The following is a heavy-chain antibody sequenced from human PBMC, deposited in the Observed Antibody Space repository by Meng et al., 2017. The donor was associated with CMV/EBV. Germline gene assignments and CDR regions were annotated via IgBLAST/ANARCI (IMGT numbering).Heavy chain of an antibody. CDR3: ASTPSYSGSQRPFDY. V-gene: IGHV1-2*02. CDR1: AYTFTGYY. Sequence: QVQLLQSGAWVHKPATSRTVTCKASAYTFTGYYMHWLRQSPGQVLELMGWINPNRGCTNYAQKFQGRVTMTRDTSISTAYMELSRLRSDDTAVYYCASTPSYSGSQRPFDYWGQGTLVTVSS. J-gene: IGHJ4*02. D-gene: IGHD1-26*01. CDR2: INPNRGCT.